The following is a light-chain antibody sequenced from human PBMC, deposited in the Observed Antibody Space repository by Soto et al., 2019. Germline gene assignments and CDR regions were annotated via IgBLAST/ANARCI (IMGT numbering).Light chain of an antibody. J-gene: IGKJ5*01. CDR2: GAS. V-gene: IGKV3-15*01. CDR3: QQYKNWPPIT. CDR1: QSVSSN. Sequence: EIVMTQAPATLSVSPGERATISCRASQSVSSNLAWYQQKPGHAPRLLIYGASTRATGIPARFSGSGSGTEFTLTISSLKSEDFAVYYWQQYKNWPPITFGQGTRLEIK.